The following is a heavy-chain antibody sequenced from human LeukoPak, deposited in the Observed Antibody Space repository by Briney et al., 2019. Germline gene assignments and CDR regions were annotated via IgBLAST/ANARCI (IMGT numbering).Heavy chain of an antibody. CDR2: ISAYNGNT. V-gene: IGHV1-18*01. D-gene: IGHD6-13*01. CDR1: GYTFTRYG. Sequence: ASVKVSCKASGYTFTRYGISWVRQAPGQGLEWMGWISAYNGNTNYAQKLQGRVTMTTDTPTSTAYMELRSLRSDDTAVYYCAREGTWGIANYYYYYGMDVWGQGTTVTVSS. CDR3: AREGTWGIANYYYYYGMDV. J-gene: IGHJ6*02.